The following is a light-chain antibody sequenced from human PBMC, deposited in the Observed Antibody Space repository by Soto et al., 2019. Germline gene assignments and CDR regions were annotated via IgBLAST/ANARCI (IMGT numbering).Light chain of an antibody. J-gene: IGKJ5*01. V-gene: IGKV2-28*01. CDR3: MQALHTPLT. Sequence: DIVMTQSPLSLPVTPGEPASISCRSSQSLLDSNGNSRFDWYLQKPGHSPQLLIYLGSNRASGVPDRVSGSGSGTDFTLKISRVEAEDVGVYYCMQALHTPLTFGQGTRLEIK. CDR2: LGS. CDR1: QSLLDSNGNSR.